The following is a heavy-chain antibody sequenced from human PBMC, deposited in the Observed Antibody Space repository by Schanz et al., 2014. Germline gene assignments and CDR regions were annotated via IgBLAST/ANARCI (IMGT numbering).Heavy chain of an antibody. Sequence: DVQLLESGGGLVQPGGSLRLSCAASGFTFTNYAMSWVRQAPGKGLEWVSSISSGGGSTYYADSVKGRFTISRDNSKNTLYLQMKSLRAEDTAVYYCARGGPAYYFDDWGQGTLVTVSS. CDR2: ISSGGGST. CDR1: GFTFTNYA. J-gene: IGHJ4*02. CDR3: ARGGPAYYFDD. V-gene: IGHV3-23*01.